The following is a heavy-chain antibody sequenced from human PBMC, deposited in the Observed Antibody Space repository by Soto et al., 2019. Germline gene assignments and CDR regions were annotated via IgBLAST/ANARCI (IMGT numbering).Heavy chain of an antibody. D-gene: IGHD6-13*01. CDR1: GYTFTHYQ. CDR2: INPNSGGT. CDR3: ARGIAAAGTSGNWFDP. J-gene: IGHJ5*02. Sequence: GASVKVSRNGSGYTFTHYQMHWGGQAPGPGLEWMGWINPNSGGTNYAQKFQGWVTMTRDTSISTAYMELSRLRSDDTAVYYCARGIAAAGTSGNWFDPWGQGTLVTVSS. V-gene: IGHV1-2*04.